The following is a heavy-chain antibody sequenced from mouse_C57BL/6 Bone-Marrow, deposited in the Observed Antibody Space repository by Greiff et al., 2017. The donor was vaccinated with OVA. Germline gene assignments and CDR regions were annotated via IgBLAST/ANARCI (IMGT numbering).Heavy chain of an antibody. Sequence: EVQLQQSGPELVKPGASVKISCKASGYTFTDYYMNWVKQSHGKSLEWIGDINPNNGGTSYNQKFKGKATLTVDKSSSTAYMELRSLTSEDSAVYYCARSRGWLPVAYWGQGTLVTVSA. J-gene: IGHJ3*01. CDR1: GYTFTDYY. D-gene: IGHD2-3*01. CDR2: INPNNGGT. V-gene: IGHV1-26*01. CDR3: ARSRGWLPVAY.